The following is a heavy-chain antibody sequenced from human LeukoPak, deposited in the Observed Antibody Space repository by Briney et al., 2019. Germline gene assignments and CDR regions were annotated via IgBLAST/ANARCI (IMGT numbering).Heavy chain of an antibody. CDR3: LAGYYYSQMDV. J-gene: IGHJ6*03. CDR1: GFTFSDYW. Sequence: GGSLRLSCAASGFTFSDYWMHWVRQPPGKGLVWVARVNIHGSGTDYADSVKGRFTISRDNAKNTLYLQMTSLRADDTAVYYALAGYYYSQMDVWGKGTAVTVSS. CDR2: VNIHGSGT. V-gene: IGHV3-74*01. D-gene: IGHD6-13*01.